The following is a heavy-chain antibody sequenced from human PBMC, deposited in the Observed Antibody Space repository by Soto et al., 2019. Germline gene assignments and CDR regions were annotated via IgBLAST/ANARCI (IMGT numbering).Heavy chain of an antibody. CDR2: INHSGST. Sequence: TSETLSLTCAVYGGSFSGYYWSWIRQPPGKGLEWIGEINHSGSTNYNPSLKSRVTISVDTSKNQFSLKLSSVTAADTAVYYCARGSGYDAGFDYWGQGTQVTVSS. V-gene: IGHV4-34*01. J-gene: IGHJ4*02. D-gene: IGHD5-12*01. CDR1: GGSFSGYY. CDR3: ARGSGYDAGFDY.